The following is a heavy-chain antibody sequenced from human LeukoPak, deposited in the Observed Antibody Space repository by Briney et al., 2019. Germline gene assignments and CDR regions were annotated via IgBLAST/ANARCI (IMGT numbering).Heavy chain of an antibody. CDR3: ARGPGSYYAAQDVTFDY. D-gene: IGHD1-26*01. Sequence: GGSLRLSCAASGFTLSTYWMHWVRQAPGKGLVWVSRINSEGSSTTYADSVKGRFTISRDNAKNSLYLQMNSLRAEDTAVYYCARGPGSYYAAQDVTFDYWGQGTLVTVSS. CDR2: INSEGSST. CDR1: GFTLSTYW. V-gene: IGHV3-74*01. J-gene: IGHJ4*02.